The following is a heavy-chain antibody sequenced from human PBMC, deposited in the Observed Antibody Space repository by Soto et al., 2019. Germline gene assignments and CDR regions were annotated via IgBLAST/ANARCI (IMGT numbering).Heavy chain of an antibody. CDR1: GFSLSNARMG. Sequence: QVTLKESGPVLVKPTETLTLTCTVSGFSLSNARMGVSWIRQPPGKALEWLAHIFSNDEKSYSTSLKSRLTIAKDTSKSQVVLTMTNMDPVDTATYYCAWINRYCSGGSCYRPYYYYYYYMDVWGKGTTVTVSS. CDR3: AWINRYCSGGSCYRPYYYYYYYMDV. V-gene: IGHV2-26*01. J-gene: IGHJ6*03. D-gene: IGHD2-15*01. CDR2: IFSNDEK.